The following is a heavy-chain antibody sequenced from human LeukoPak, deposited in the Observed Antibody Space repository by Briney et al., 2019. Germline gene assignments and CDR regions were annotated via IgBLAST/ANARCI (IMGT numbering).Heavy chain of an antibody. J-gene: IGHJ4*02. V-gene: IGHV3-21*01. CDR2: IDSSNSYI. CDR3: ARDPNYYGSGSPPDY. D-gene: IGHD3-10*01. CDR1: GCTFSSYS. Sequence: PGGSLRLSCAASGCTFSSYSINWVRQAPRQGLGWVSSIDSSNSYITYADSVKGRFTISSDNAKNSLFLQMNSLRVEDTAVYYCARDPNYYGSGSPPDYWGQGTLVTVSS.